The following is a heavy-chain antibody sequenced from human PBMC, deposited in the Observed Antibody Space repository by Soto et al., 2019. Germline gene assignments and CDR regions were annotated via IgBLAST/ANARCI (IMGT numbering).Heavy chain of an antibody. V-gene: IGHV1-18*01. J-gene: IGHJ5*02. CDR1: GYTFTSYG. D-gene: IGHD3-10*01. CDR2: ISAYNGNT. Sequence: QVQLVQSGAEVKKPGASVKVSCKASGYTFTSYGISWVRQAPGQGLEWMGWISAYNGNTNYAQKLQGRVTMTTDTSTSTASMELRSLRSDDTAVYYCARDRGAGRGITMVRGVWFDPWGQGTLVTVSS. CDR3: ARDRGAGRGITMVRGVWFDP.